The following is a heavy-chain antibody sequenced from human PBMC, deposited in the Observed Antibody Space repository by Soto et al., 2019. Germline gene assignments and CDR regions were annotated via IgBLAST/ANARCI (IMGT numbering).Heavy chain of an antibody. CDR2: FDPEDGET. J-gene: IGHJ4*02. V-gene: IGHV1-24*01. CDR1: GYTLTELS. Sequence: QVQLVQSGAEVKKPGASVKVSCKVSGYTLTELSMHWVRQAPGKGLEWMGGFDPEDGETIYAQKFQGRVTMTEDTSTDTAYMGLSSLRSEDTAVYYCATGGGTYYDILTGYYLWGQGTLVTVSS. CDR3: ATGGGTYYDILTGYYL. D-gene: IGHD3-9*01.